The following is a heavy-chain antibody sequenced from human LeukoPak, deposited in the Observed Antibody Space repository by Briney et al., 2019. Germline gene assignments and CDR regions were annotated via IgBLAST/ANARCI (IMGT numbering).Heavy chain of an antibody. V-gene: IGHV4-34*01. D-gene: IGHD1-7*01. CDR3: ALNSIPSRSEIYYMDV. Sequence: PSETLSLTCAVYGGSFSGYYWSWIRQPPGKGLEWIGEINHSGSTNYNPSLKSRVTISVDTSKNQFSLKLSSVTAADTAVYYCALNSIPSRSEIYYMDVWGKGTTVTVSS. CDR1: GGSFSGYY. J-gene: IGHJ6*03. CDR2: INHSGST.